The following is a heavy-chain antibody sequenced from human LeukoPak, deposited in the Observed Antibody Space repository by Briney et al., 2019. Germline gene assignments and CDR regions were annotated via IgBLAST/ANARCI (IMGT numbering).Heavy chain of an antibody. D-gene: IGHD3-22*01. CDR1: GVTFSSHS. V-gene: IGHV3-48*02. J-gene: IGHJ4*02. CDR3: AKDYYGGSGYYYVFGY. CDR2: ISSSSSIT. Sequence: RGSLRLSCAASGVTFSSHSMNWVCQAPRKRLGWVSYISSSSSITYYANSVKGGFTISRDNAKNSLYLQMNRLRDEDTAVYYCAKDYYGGSGYYYVFGYWGQGTLVTVSS.